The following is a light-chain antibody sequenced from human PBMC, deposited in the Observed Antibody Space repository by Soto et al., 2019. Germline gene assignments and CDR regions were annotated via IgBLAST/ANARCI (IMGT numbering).Light chain of an antibody. V-gene: IGLV1-44*01. CDR1: NSNIGSNP. J-gene: IGLJ3*02. Sequence: QAVVTQPPSASGTPGQRVTISCSGSNSNIGSNPVNWYQQLPGTAPKLLIYSYNQRPSGVPDRFSGSKSGSSASLAISGLQSEDEADYYCAAWDDSLNGHWVFGGGTKLTVL. CDR3: AAWDDSLNGHWV. CDR2: SYN.